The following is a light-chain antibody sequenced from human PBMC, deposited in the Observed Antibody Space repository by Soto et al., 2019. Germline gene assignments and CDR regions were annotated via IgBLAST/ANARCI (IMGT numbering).Light chain of an antibody. Sequence: EIVLTQSPGTLSLSPGERATLSCRAIQSVSSSYSAWYQQKPGQAPRLLIYGASSRATGIPDRFSGSGSGTDFTLTISRLEPEDFAVYYCQQYGSSPPITFGQGTRLEIK. CDR2: GAS. J-gene: IGKJ5*01. CDR1: QSVSSSY. V-gene: IGKV3-20*01. CDR3: QQYGSSPPIT.